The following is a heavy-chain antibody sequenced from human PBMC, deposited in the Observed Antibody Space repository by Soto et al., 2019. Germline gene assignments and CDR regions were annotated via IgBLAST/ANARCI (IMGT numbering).Heavy chain of an antibody. Sequence: SETLSLTCTVSGGSISSYYWTWIRQPPGKGLEWLGYISDSGNTNYNPSIKSRIAMSIDTSKRQLSQNLWSLTAADTAVFYCVSGNSGWSPYRSRLFHFYYMDVWGKGTTVTVSS. CDR3: VSGNSGWSPYRSRLFHFYYMDV. CDR1: GGSISSYY. D-gene: IGHD6-19*01. V-gene: IGHV4-59*08. J-gene: IGHJ6*03. CDR2: ISDSGNT.